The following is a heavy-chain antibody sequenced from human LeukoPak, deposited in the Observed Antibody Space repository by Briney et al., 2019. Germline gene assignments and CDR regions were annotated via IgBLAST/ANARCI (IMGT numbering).Heavy chain of an antibody. Sequence: GGSLRLSCAASGFTFSGYGMHWVRQAPGKGLGWVAGIWYDGSNKYYADSVKGRFTISRDNSKNTLYLQMNSLRAEDTAVYYCARDHGTAMVLDYWGQGTLVTVSS. CDR1: GFTFSGYG. CDR3: ARDHGTAMVLDY. CDR2: IWYDGSNK. D-gene: IGHD5-18*01. V-gene: IGHV3-33*01. J-gene: IGHJ4*02.